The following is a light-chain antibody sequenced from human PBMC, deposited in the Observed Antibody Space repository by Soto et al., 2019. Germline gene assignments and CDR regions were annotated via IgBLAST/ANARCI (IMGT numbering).Light chain of an antibody. CDR1: QSVTSSY. Sequence: EIVLTQSPGTLSLSPGERATLSCRASQSVTSSYLAWYQQKPGQAPRLLIYGASSRATGIPDRFSGSGSGTDFNLTISGLEPEDFAVYYCQQYGSSPPLTFGQGTKLEIK. CDR3: QQYGSSPPLT. V-gene: IGKV3-20*01. CDR2: GAS. J-gene: IGKJ2*01.